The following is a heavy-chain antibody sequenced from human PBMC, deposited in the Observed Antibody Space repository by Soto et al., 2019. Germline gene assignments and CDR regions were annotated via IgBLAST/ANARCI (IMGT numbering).Heavy chain of an antibody. Sequence: SETLSLTCTVSGGSISSYYWSWIRQPAGKGLEWIGRIYTSGSTNYNPSLKSRVTMSVDTSKNQFSLKLSSVTAADTAVYYCASSGYSSSWYGYWFDPWGQGTLVTVSS. V-gene: IGHV4-4*07. D-gene: IGHD6-13*01. CDR2: IYTSGST. J-gene: IGHJ5*02. CDR3: ASSGYSSSWYGYWFDP. CDR1: GGSISSYY.